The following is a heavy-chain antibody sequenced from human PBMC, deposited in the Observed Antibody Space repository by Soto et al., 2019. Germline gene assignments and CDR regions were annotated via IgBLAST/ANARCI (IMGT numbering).Heavy chain of an antibody. CDR1: GFPFSSYS. CDR3: ASVPSTVGDY. V-gene: IGHV3-48*02. D-gene: IGHD2-2*01. Sequence: EVQLVESGGGLVQPGGSLRLSCTASGFPFSSYSFNWVRQAPGKGLEWVSYISSGSATIHYADSVKGRFTISRDNAKDSLYLQMNRLRDEDTAVYYCASVPSTVGDYWGQGTLVTVS. J-gene: IGHJ4*02. CDR2: ISSGSATI.